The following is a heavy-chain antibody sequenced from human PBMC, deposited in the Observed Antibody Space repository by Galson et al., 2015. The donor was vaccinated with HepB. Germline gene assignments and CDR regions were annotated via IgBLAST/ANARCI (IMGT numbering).Heavy chain of an antibody. CDR2: IRYDGSNK. CDR1: GFTFSSYG. J-gene: IGHJ4*02. V-gene: IGHV3-30*02. D-gene: IGHD1-26*01. CDR3: AKPRGQYSGSYSPPPDY. Sequence: SLRLSCAASGFTFSSYGMHWVRQAPGKGLEWVAFIRYDGSNKYYADSVKGRFTISRDNSKNTLYLQMNSLRAEDTAVYYCAKPRGQYSGSYSPPPDYWGQGTLVTVSS.